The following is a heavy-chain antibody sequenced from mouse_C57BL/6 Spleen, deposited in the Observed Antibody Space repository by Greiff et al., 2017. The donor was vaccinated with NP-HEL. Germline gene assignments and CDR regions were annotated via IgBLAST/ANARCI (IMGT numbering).Heavy chain of an antibody. Sequence: EVKLVESGGGLVQPGGSLKLSCAASGFTFSDYGMAWVRQAPRKGPEWVAFISNLAYSIYYADTVTGRFTISRENAKNALYLEMSSLRSEDTAMYYCARHLDGYPAYWGQGTLVTVSA. CDR3: ARHLDGYPAY. J-gene: IGHJ3*01. V-gene: IGHV5-15*04. CDR1: GFTFSDYG. CDR2: ISNLAYSI. D-gene: IGHD2-3*01.